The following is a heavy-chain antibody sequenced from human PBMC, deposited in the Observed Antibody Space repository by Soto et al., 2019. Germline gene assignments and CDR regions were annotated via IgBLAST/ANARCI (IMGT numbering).Heavy chain of an antibody. D-gene: IGHD2-2*01. Sequence: EVQLVESGGGLVQPGRSLRLSCAASGFTFDDYAMHWVRQAPGKGLEWVSGISWNSGSIGYADSVKGRFTISRDNAKNSLYLQMNSLRAEDTALYYCAKVNCISTSCTAGWGAFDIWGQGTMVTVSS. V-gene: IGHV3-9*01. CDR1: GFTFDDYA. CDR2: ISWNSGSI. CDR3: AKVNCISTSCTAGWGAFDI. J-gene: IGHJ3*02.